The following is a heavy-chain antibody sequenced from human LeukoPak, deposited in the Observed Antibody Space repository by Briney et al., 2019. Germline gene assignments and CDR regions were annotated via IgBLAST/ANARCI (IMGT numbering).Heavy chain of an antibody. CDR1: GFTFSSYW. D-gene: IGHD3-22*01. V-gene: IGHV3-7*01. CDR3: ARDHYYDSSGYPPR. CDR2: IKRDGSEK. Sequence: GGSLRLSCAASGFTFSSYWMSWVRQAPGKGLEWVANIKRDGSEKYYVDSVKGRFTISRDNAKNSLYLQMNSLRAEDTAVYYCARDHYYDSSGYPPRWGQGTLVTVSP. J-gene: IGHJ4*02.